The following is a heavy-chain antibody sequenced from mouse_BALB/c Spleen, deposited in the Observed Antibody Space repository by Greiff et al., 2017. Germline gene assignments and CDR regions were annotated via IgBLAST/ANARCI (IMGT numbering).Heavy chain of an antibody. V-gene: IGHV2-9*02. CDR3: ARERGDSHAMDY. Sequence: VQGVESGPGLVAPSQSLSITCTVSGFSLTSYGVHWVRQPPGKGLEWLGVIWAGGSTNYNSALMSRLSISKDNSKSQVFLKMNSLQTDDTAMYYCARERGDSHAMDYWGQGTQSPSPQ. CDR2: IWAGGST. J-gene: IGHJ4*01. CDR1: GFSLTSYG. D-gene: IGHD2-13*01.